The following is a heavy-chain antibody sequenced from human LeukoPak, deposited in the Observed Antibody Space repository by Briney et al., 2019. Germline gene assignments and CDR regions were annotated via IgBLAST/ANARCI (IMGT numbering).Heavy chain of an antibody. CDR2: ISYSGST. J-gene: IGHJ4*02. V-gene: IGHV4-59*01. D-gene: IGHD6-19*01. CDR3: AREKGSGWYYFDY. CDR1: GDSISSYY. Sequence: SETLSLTCTVSGDSISSYYWSWIRQPPGKGLEWIGYISYSGSTNYNPSLKSRVTISVDTSKNQFSLKLGSVTAADTAVYYCAREKGSGWYYFDYWGQGTLVTVSS.